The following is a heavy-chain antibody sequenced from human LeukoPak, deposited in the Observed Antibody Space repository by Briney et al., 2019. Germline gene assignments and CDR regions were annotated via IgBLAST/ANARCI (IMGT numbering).Heavy chain of an antibody. J-gene: IGHJ4*02. D-gene: IGHD2-2*02. V-gene: IGHV5-51*01. CDR3: ARQGCTTTSCHTIDY. CDR1: GYTYTKSW. Sequence: GESLKISCKGSGYTYTKSWTAWVRQMPGKGLELMGIINPLDSETRYSPPFQGQVTISVDKSISTAYLQWNSLKASDTAMYYCARQGCTTTSCHTIDYWGQGTLVTVSS. CDR2: INPLDSET.